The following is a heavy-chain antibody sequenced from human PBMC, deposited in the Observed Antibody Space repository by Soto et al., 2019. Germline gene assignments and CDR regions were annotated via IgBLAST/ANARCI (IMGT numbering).Heavy chain of an antibody. CDR2: IYPGDSDT. CDR1: GWSLTSYW. CDR3: ARTAAAGKYYYGTDV. V-gene: IGHV5-51*01. D-gene: IGHD6-13*01. Sequence: ASLQISGKGSGWSLTSYWIGWVRQMNGKGLEWMGIIYPGDSDTRYSPSFQGQVTISADKSISTAYLQWSSLKASDTAMYYCARTAAAGKYYYGTDVWGQGTTVTV. J-gene: IGHJ6*02.